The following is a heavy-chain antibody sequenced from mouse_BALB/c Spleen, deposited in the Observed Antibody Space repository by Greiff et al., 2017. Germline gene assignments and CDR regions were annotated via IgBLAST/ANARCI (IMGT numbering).Heavy chain of an antibody. CDR1: GFTFSSYY. J-gene: IGHJ4*01. Sequence: EVQVVESGGGLVKLGGSLKLSCAASGFTFSSYYISWVRQTPEKRLELVAAINSNGGSTYYPDTVKGRFTISRDNAKNTLYLQMSSLKSEDTALYYCARHLTGTDAMDYWGQGTSVTVSS. D-gene: IGHD4-1*01. CDR3: ARHLTGTDAMDY. V-gene: IGHV5-6-2*01. CDR2: INSNGGST.